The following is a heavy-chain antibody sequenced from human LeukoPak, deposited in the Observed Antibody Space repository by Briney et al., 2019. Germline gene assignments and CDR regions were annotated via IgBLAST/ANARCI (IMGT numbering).Heavy chain of an antibody. CDR3: AKASYGLIDY. V-gene: IGHV3-23*01. D-gene: IGHD3-10*01. CDR2: ISGSGGST. Sequence: GKSLRLSCAASGFTFSTYAMSWVRQAPGKGLEWVSAISGSGGSTYYADSVKGRFTISRDNSKNMLYLQMNSLRAEDTAVYYCAKASYGLIDYWGQGTLVTVSS. J-gene: IGHJ4*02. CDR1: GFTFSTYA.